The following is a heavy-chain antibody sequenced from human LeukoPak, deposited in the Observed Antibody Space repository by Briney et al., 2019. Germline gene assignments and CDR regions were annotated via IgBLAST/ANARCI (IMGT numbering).Heavy chain of an antibody. V-gene: IGHV3-21*01. CDR3: ARGYCSSTSCPGIDY. CDR1: GFTFSSYS. J-gene: IGHJ4*02. D-gene: IGHD2-2*01. Sequence: PGGSLRLSCAASGFTFSSYSMNWVRQAPGKGLEWVSSISSSSSYIYYADSVKGRFTISRDNAKNSLYLHMNSLRAEDTAVYYCARGYCSSTSCPGIDYWGQGTLVTVSS. CDR2: ISSSSSYI.